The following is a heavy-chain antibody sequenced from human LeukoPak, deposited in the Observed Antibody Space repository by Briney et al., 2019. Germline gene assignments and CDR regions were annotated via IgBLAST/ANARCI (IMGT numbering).Heavy chain of an antibody. CDR2: IYYSGST. CDR1: GGSISSYY. CDR3: AGASTAAGIFDY. V-gene: IGHV4-59*01. Sequence: SETLSLTCTVSGGSISSYYWSWIRQPPGKGLEWIGYIYYSGSTNYNPSLKSRVAISVDTSKNQFSLKLSSVTAADTAVYYCAGASTAAGIFDYWGQRTLVTVSS. J-gene: IGHJ4*02. D-gene: IGHD6-13*01.